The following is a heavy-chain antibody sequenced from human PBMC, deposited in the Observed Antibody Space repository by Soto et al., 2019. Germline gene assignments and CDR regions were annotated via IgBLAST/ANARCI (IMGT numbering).Heavy chain of an antibody. J-gene: IGHJ4*02. D-gene: IGHD6-13*01. CDR1: GYTFTSYG. CDR3: ARVLESGSSWYSSGY. V-gene: IGHV1-18*01. Sequence: QVQLVQSGAEVKKPGASVKVSCKASGYTFTSYGISWVRQAPGQGLEWMGWISAYNGNTNYAQKLQGRVTMTTDTSKSTAYMELRSLRSDDTAVYYCARVLESGSSWYSSGYWGQGTLVTVSS. CDR2: ISAYNGNT.